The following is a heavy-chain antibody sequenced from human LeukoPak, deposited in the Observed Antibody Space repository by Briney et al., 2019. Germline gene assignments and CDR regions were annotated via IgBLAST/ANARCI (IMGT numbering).Heavy chain of an antibody. J-gene: IGHJ4*02. Sequence: GGSLGLSCAVSGITLSNYGMSWVRQAPGKGLEWVAGISDSGGRTNYADSVRGRFTISRDNPKNTLYLQMNSLRAEDTAVYFYAKRGVVIRVILVGFHKEAYYFDSWGQGALVTVSS. V-gene: IGHV3-23*01. CDR2: ISDSGGRT. CDR1: GITLSNYG. CDR3: AKRGVVIRVILVGFHKEAYYFDS. D-gene: IGHD3-22*01.